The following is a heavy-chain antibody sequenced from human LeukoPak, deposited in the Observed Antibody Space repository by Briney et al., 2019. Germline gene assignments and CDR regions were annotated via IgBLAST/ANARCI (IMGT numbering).Heavy chain of an antibody. CDR3: VRDIVVVPAAPSAEHNWFDP. V-gene: IGHV1-46*01. CDR1: GYTFTSYY. D-gene: IGHD2-2*01. J-gene: IGHJ5*02. CDR2: INPSGGST. Sequence: ASVKVSCKASGYTFTSYYMHWVRQAPGQGLEWMGIINPSGGSTSYAQKFQGRVTMTRDMSTSTVYMELSSLRSEDTAVYYCVRDIVVVPAAPSAEHNWFDPWGQGTLVTVSS.